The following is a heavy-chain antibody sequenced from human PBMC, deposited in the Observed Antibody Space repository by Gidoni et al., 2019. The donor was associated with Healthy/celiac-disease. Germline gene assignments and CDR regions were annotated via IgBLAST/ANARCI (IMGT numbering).Heavy chain of an antibody. D-gene: IGHD1-26*01. Sequence: EVQLVESGGGLVQPGRSLRLSCAASGFTFDDYAMHWVRQAPGKGLEWVSGISWNSGSIGYADSVKGRVTISRDNAKNSLYLQMNSLRAEDTALYYCAKDMRNSGSYLFDYWGQGTLVTVSS. V-gene: IGHV3-9*01. CDR3: AKDMRNSGSYLFDY. J-gene: IGHJ4*02. CDR2: ISWNSGSI. CDR1: GFTFDDYA.